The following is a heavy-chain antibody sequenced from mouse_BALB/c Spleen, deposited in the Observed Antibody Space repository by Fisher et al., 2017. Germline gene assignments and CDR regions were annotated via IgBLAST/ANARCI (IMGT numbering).Heavy chain of an antibody. CDR3: SEDSAVYYCARGDYYGSSYGGAMDY. V-gene: IGHV1-50*01. D-gene: IGHD1-1*01. Sequence: KFKGKATLTADTSSSTAYMQLSSLTSEDSAVYYCARGDYYGSSYGGAMDYWGQGTSVTVSS. J-gene: IGHJ4*01.